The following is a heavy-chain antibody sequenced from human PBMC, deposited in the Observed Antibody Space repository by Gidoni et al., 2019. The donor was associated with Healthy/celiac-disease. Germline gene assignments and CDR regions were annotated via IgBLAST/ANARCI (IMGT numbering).Heavy chain of an antibody. CDR1: GCNFSSYA. Sequence: EVQLLESGGGLVQPGGSLRLSCAASGCNFSSYALGWVRQAPGKGLEWVAAISGSGGSTYYADSVKGRFTISRDNSKNTLYLQMNSLRAEDTAVYYCAKGGLFREDYDFWSGILDYWGQGTLVTVSS. V-gene: IGHV3-23*01. CDR2: ISGSGGST. CDR3: AKGGLFREDYDFWSGILDY. D-gene: IGHD3-3*01. J-gene: IGHJ4*02.